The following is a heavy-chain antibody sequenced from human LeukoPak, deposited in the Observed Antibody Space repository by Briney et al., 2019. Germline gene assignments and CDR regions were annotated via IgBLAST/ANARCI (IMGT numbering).Heavy chain of an antibody. CDR1: GFTFSSSS. J-gene: IGHJ4*02. Sequence: GGSLRLSCAASGFTFSSSSMNWVRQAPGKGLEWVSSISSTGSNTYYADSVRGRFTISRDNAKNSLYLQMNSLRAEDTAVYYCAKVIREVDMSHDYWGQGALVTVSS. CDR2: ISSTGSNT. D-gene: IGHD5-24*01. V-gene: IGHV3-21*04. CDR3: AKVIREVDMSHDY.